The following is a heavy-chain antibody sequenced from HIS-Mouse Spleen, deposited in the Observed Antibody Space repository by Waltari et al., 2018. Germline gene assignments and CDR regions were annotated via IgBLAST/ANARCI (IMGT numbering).Heavy chain of an antibody. V-gene: IGHV4-39*07. CDR2: SYYSWST. CDR1: GGSISSSSYS. J-gene: IGHJ2*01. CDR3: AREIPYSSSWYDWYFDL. Sequence: QLQLQESGPGLVKPSETLSLTCTVPGGSISSSSYSWGWIRQPPGKGLEWIGSSYYSWSTHYNPHLKSRVTISIDTSKKKFSLKLGSVTAADTGVYYCAREIPYSSSWYDWYFDLWGRGTLVTVSS. D-gene: IGHD6-13*01.